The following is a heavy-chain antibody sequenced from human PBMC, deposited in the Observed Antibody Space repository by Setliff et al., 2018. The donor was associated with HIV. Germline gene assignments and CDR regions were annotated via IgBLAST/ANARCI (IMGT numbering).Heavy chain of an antibody. Sequence: SETLSLTCAVYGGSLSGSYWSWVRQSPGRGLEWIGEINQSGNTNFNPSLKSRLIISVDTSKSQFSLKLTSVTAADTALYYCAREGGQGYSGSGSFYHRNFDLWGRGTLVTVSS. D-gene: IGHD3-10*01. CDR1: GGSLSGSY. CDR2: INQSGNT. J-gene: IGHJ2*01. V-gene: IGHV4-34*01. CDR3: AREGGQGYSGSGSFYHRNFDL.